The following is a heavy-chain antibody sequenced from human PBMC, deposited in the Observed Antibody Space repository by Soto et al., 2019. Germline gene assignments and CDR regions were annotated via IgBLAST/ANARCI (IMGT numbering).Heavy chain of an antibody. J-gene: IGHJ3*01. Sequence: GGSLRLSCASSGFTFNNYAMNWVRQAPGRGLEWVSIISPNGDSTYYADSVKGRFTISRDNSQNTVFLQMNSLRAEDTAIYFCAKVRLTDYLRYAPHLWGQGTLVTVSS. V-gene: IGHV3-23*01. CDR2: ISPNGDST. D-gene: IGHD2-8*01. CDR1: GFTFNNYA. CDR3: AKVRLTDYLRYAPHL.